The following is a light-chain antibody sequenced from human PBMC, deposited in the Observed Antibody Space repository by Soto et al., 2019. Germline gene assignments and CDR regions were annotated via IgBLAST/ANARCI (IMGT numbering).Light chain of an antibody. CDR1: QSVSSY. Sequence: EIVLTQSPVTLSLSPGERATLSCRASQSVSSYLAWYQQKPGQAPRLLIYDASNRATGIPARFSGSGSGTDFTLTISGLEPEDFAIYYCQQRSNWPPLTFGGGTKVEIK. CDR2: DAS. J-gene: IGKJ4*01. V-gene: IGKV3-11*01. CDR3: QQRSNWPPLT.